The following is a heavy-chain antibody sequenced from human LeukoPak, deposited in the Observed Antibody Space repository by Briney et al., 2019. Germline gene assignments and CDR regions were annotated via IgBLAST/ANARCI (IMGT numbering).Heavy chain of an antibody. V-gene: IGHV3-11*01. CDR3: ARLAGGSHADDP. J-gene: IGHJ5*02. CDR1: GFTFSDYY. D-gene: IGHD3-16*01. Sequence: PGGSLRLSCAASGFTFSDYYMSWIRQAPGKGREGGSYISSSGSTIYYADSVKGRFTISRDNAKNSLYLQMNSLRAEDTAVYYCARLAGGSHADDPWGQGTLVTVSS. CDR2: ISSSGSTI.